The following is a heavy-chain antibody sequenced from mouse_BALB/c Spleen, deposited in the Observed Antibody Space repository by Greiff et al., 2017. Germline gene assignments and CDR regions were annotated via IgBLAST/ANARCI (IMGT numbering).Heavy chain of an antibody. CDR1: GYTFTSYY. D-gene: IGHD1-2*01. CDR3: ARGTHYGRYAMDY. CDR2: IYPGNVNT. Sequence: QVQLQQPGAELVKPGASVRISCKASGYTFTSYYIHWVKQRPGQGLEWIGWIYPGNVNTKYNEKFKGKATLTADKSSSTAYMQLSSLTSEDSAVYFCARGTHYGRYAMDYWGQGTSVTVSS. J-gene: IGHJ4*01. V-gene: IGHV1S56*01.